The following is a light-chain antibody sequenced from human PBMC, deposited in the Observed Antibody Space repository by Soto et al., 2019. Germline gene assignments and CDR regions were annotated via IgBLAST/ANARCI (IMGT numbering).Light chain of an antibody. V-gene: IGLV2-14*01. Sequence: QSALTQPASVSGSPGQSITISCTGSSSDVGGYNYVSWYQQHPGKAPKLMIYEVSNRPSGVSNQFSGSKSGNTASLTISGLQAEDEADYYCSSYTSSSIDYVFGTGTKLTVL. CDR3: SSYTSSSIDYV. CDR2: EVS. J-gene: IGLJ1*01. CDR1: SSDVGGYNY.